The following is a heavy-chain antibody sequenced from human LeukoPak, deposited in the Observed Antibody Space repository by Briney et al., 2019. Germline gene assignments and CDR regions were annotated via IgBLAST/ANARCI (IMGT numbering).Heavy chain of an antibody. Sequence: SETLSLTCTVSGGPLSSHYWRWIRQPPGKGLEWVGYIYYSGTTNYNPSLKSRVTISVDTSKNQFSLKLSSVTAADTAVYYCARGGRNYVGYWGQGTLVTVSS. CDR3: ARGGRNYVGY. J-gene: IGHJ4*02. D-gene: IGHD4-11*01. CDR1: GGPLSSHY. V-gene: IGHV4-59*11. CDR2: IYYSGTT.